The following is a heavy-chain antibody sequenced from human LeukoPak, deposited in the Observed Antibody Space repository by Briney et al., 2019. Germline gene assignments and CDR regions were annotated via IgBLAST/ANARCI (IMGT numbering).Heavy chain of an antibody. CDR3: AKDLSIAVAGTGAFDI. Sequence: SLXLSXAXSGFTFDDYDMHWVRQAPGKGLEWVSGISWNSGRIRYADSVKGRFPISRHNAKNSLYLQMNSLRAEDTALYYCAKDLSIAVAGTGAFDIWGQGTMVTVSS. J-gene: IGHJ3*02. D-gene: IGHD6-19*01. CDR1: GFTFDDYD. CDR2: ISWNSGRI. V-gene: IGHV3-9*01.